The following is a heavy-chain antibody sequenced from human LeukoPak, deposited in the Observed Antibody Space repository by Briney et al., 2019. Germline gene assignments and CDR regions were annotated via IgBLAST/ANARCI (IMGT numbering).Heavy chain of an antibody. CDR3: TGSTGGYYSDY. CDR2: IRSKANSYAT. D-gene: IGHD3-22*01. V-gene: IGHV3-73*01. Sequence: QSGGSLRLSCAASGFTFSSSAMHWVRQASGKGLEWVGRIRSKANSYATAYATSLNGRFTISRDDSKNTAYLQMNSLKTEDTAVYYCTGSTGGYYSDYWGQGTLVTVSS. J-gene: IGHJ4*02. CDR1: GFTFSSSA.